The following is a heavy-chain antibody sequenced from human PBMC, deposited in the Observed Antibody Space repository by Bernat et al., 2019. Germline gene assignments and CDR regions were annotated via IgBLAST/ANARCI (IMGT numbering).Heavy chain of an antibody. CDR2: IKSKTDGGTT. D-gene: IGHD3-22*01. Sequence: EVQLVESGGGLVKPGGSLRLSCVASGFTFNNAWMNWVRQAPGKGLEWVGRIKSKTDGGTTDYAAPVKGRFTISRDDSKHTLSLLMNSLKTEDTAVYYCTTDLSYYYDSSGFFWGQGTLVTVSS. CDR1: GFTFNNAW. J-gene: IGHJ4*02. V-gene: IGHV3-15*07. CDR3: TTDLSYYYDSSGFF.